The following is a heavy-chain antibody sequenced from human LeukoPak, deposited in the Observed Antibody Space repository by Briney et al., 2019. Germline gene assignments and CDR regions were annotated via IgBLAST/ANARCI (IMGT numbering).Heavy chain of an antibody. D-gene: IGHD6-19*01. CDR2: IIPIFGTA. CDR1: GGTFSSYA. J-gene: IGHJ4*02. CDR3: ASYSEGGGWYFDY. Sequence: SVEVSCKASGGTFSSYAISWVRQAPGQGIEWMGGIIPIFGTANYAQKLQGRVTITADKSTSTAYMELSSLRSEDTAVYYCASYSEGGGWYFDYWGQGTLVTVSS. V-gene: IGHV1-69*06.